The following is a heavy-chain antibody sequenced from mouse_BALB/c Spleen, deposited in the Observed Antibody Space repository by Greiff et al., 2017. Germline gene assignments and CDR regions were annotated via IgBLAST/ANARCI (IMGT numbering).Heavy chain of an antibody. CDR3: AGIYDGYYGFFDY. Sequence: EVHLVESGGGLVKPGGSLKLSCAASGFAFSSYDMSWVRQTPEKRLEWVAYISSGGGSTYYPDTVKGRFTISRDNAKNTLYLQMSSLKSEDTAMYYCAGIYDGYYGFFDYWGQGTTLTVSS. CDR2: ISSGGGST. CDR1: GFAFSSYD. D-gene: IGHD2-3*01. J-gene: IGHJ2*01. V-gene: IGHV5-12-1*01.